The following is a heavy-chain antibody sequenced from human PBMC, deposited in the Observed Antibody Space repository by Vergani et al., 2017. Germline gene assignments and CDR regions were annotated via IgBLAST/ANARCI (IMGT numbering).Heavy chain of an antibody. D-gene: IGHD2-2*02. V-gene: IGHV3-13*01. CDR1: GFTFSSYD. CDR3: ARGLYCSSTSCYIYYYYMDV. J-gene: IGHJ6*03. Sequence: EVQLVESGGGLVQPGGSLRLSCAASGFTFSSYDMHWVRQATGKGLEWVSAIGTAGDTYYPGSVKGRFTISRENAKNSLYLQMNSLRAGDTAVYYCARGLYCSSTSCYIYYYYMDVWGKGTTVTVSS. CDR2: IGTAGDT.